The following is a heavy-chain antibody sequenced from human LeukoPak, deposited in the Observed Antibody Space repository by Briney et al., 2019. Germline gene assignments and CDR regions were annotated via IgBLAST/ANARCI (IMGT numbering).Heavy chain of an antibody. Sequence: SETLSLTCAVSGYSISSGYYWGWIRQPPGKGLEWIGSIYHSGSTYYNPSLKSRVTISVDTSKNQFSLKLSSVTAADTAVYYCATDDSSGYYYVYWGQGTLVTVSS. CDR2: IYHSGST. CDR1: GYSISSGYY. J-gene: IGHJ4*02. D-gene: IGHD3-22*01. CDR3: ATDDSSGYYYVY. V-gene: IGHV4-38-2*01.